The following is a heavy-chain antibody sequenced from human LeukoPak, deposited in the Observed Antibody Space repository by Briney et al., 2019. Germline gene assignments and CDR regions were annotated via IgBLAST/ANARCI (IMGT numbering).Heavy chain of an antibody. CDR1: GYTFTTYG. D-gene: IGHD2/OR15-2a*01. V-gene: IGHV1-18*01. Sequence: ATVKVSCKASGYTFTTYGISWVPQAPGQGLEWMGWINTYNGNANSAQKFQDRVTMTRDTSTSTAYMDLRRLRSDDTAVYYCARDCNSGNCYSDSWGQGTLVTVSS. J-gene: IGHJ4*02. CDR3: ARDCNSGNCYSDS. CDR2: INTYNGNA.